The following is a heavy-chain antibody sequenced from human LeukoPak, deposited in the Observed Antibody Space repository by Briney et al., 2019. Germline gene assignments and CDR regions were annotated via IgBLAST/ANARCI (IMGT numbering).Heavy chain of an antibody. J-gene: IGHJ6*02. Sequence: SVKVSCKASGGTFSSYAISWVRQAPGQGLEWMGGIIPIFGTANYAQKFQGRVTITTDESTSTAYMELSSLRSEDTALYYCAKDIGGSYSPPYGMDVWGQGTTVTVSS. CDR1: GGTFSSYA. V-gene: IGHV1-69*05. D-gene: IGHD1-26*01. CDR2: IIPIFGTA. CDR3: AKDIGGSYSPPYGMDV.